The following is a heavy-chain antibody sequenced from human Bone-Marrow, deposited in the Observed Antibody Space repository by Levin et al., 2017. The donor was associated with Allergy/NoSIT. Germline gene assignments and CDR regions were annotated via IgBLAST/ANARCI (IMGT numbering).Heavy chain of an antibody. CDR3: TRGGAWRFDY. CDR1: GYSISSGYW. V-gene: IGHV4-4*02. Sequence: SETLSLTCAVSGYSISSGYWWTWVRQPPGKGLEYIGEIYHTGTTNYNPSLKSRVTISVDKSKNHFSLNLESVTAADTAVYYCTRGGAWRFDYWGQGTLVTVSS. D-gene: IGHD1-26*01. J-gene: IGHJ4*02. CDR2: IYHTGTT.